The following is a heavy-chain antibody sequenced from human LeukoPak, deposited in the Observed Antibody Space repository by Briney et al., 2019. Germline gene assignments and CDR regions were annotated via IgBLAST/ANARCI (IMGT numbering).Heavy chain of an antibody. V-gene: IGHV4-4*08. J-gene: IGHJ6*03. D-gene: IGHD3-22*01. CDR1: GGSISNYY. Sequence: TSETLSLTCTVSGGSISNYYWSWIRQPPGKGLEWIGYIYSSGSTNYNPSLKSRVTISVDTSKNQFSLKLSSVTAADTAVYYCARDSSGYYYYYYMDVWGKGTTVTISS. CDR2: IYSSGST. CDR3: ARDSSGYYYYYYMDV.